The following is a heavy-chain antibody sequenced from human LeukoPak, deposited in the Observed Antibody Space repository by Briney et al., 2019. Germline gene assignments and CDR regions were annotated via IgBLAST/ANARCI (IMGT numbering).Heavy chain of an antibody. CDR3: ARGLRFPLLYYYMDV. Sequence: SETLSLTCAVYGGSFSGYYWSWIRQPPGKGLEWIGEINHRGSTNYNPSLKSRVTISVDTSKNQFSLKLSSVTAADTAVYYCARGLRFPLLYYYMDVWGKGTTVTVSS. V-gene: IGHV4-34*01. J-gene: IGHJ6*03. CDR2: INHRGST. D-gene: IGHD3-16*01. CDR1: GGSFSGYY.